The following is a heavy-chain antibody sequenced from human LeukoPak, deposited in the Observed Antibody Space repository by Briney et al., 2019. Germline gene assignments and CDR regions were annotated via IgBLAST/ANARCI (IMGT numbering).Heavy chain of an antibody. D-gene: IGHD6-19*01. V-gene: IGHV3-9*01. J-gene: IGHJ4*02. CDR2: ISWNSGSI. CDR1: GFTFDDYA. CDR3: AKDTGAQWLVLDY. Sequence: GGSLRLSCAASGFTFDDYAMHWVRQAPGKGLEWVSGISWNSGSIGYADSVKGRITISRDNAKNSLYLQMNSLRAEDTALYYCAKDTGAQWLVLDYWGQGTLVTVSS.